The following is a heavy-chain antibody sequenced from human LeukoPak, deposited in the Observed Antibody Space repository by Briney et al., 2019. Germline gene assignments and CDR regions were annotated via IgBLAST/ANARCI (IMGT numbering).Heavy chain of an antibody. CDR3: ARRAAKRGTAFDY. V-gene: IGHV4-39*01. Sequence: SETLSLTCTVSGGSISSSSYYWGWIRQPPGKGLEWIGSIYYSGSTYYNPSLKSRVTISVDTSKNQFSLKLSSVTAADTAVYYCARRAAKRGTAFDYWGQGTLVTVSS. J-gene: IGHJ4*02. CDR1: GGSISSSSYY. D-gene: IGHD7-27*01. CDR2: IYYSGST.